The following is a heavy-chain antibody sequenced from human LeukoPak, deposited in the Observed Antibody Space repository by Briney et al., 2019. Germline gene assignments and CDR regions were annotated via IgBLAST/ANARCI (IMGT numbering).Heavy chain of an antibody. CDR1: GGSISSYY. D-gene: IGHD3-3*01. CDR3: ARAGPSYYDFWSGYHENNWFDP. CDR2: IYYSGST. V-gene: IGHV4-59*01. Sequence: PSETLSLTCTASGGSISSYYWSWIRQPPGKGLEWIGYIYYSGSTNYNPSLKSRVTISVDTSKNQFSLKLSSVTAADTAVYYCARAGPSYYDFWSGYHENNWFDPWGQGTLVTVSS. J-gene: IGHJ5*02.